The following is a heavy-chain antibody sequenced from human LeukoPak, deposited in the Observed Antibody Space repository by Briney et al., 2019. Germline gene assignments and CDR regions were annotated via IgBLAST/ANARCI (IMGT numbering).Heavy chain of an antibody. CDR1: GFTFSSYA. V-gene: IGHV3-30-3*01. Sequence: GGSLRLSCAASGFTFSSYAMHWVRQAPGKGLEWVGVISYDGSNKYYADSVKGRFTISRDNSKNTLYLQMNSLRAEDTAVYYCARAGYSYGAYYFDYWGQGTLVTVSS. CDR2: ISYDGSNK. CDR3: ARAGYSYGAYYFDY. D-gene: IGHD5-18*01. J-gene: IGHJ4*02.